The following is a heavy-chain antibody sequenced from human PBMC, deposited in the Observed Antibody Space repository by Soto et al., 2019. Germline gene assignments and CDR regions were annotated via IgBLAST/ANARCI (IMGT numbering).Heavy chain of an antibody. D-gene: IGHD6-6*01. CDR2: IKQDGSEK. CDR1: GFTFSSYW. V-gene: IGHV3-7*03. Sequence: SLRLSCAASGFTFSSYWMSWVRQAPGKGLEWVANIKQDGSEKYYVDSVKGRFTISRDNAKNSLYLQMNSLRAEDTAVYYCARAPIEYSSSSAWFDPWGQGTLVTVSS. CDR3: ARAPIEYSSSSAWFDP. J-gene: IGHJ5*02.